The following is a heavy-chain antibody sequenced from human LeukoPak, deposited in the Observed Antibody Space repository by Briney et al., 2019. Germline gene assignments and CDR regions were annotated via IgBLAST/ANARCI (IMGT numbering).Heavy chain of an antibody. V-gene: IGHV1-2*06. D-gene: IGHD1-26*01. J-gene: IGHJ4*02. Sequence: ASVKVSCKASGYTFTGYYMHWVRQAPGQGLEWMGRINPNSGGTNYAQKFQGRVTMTRDTSISTAYMELSRLRSDDTAVYYCARSGIRVVGATNFDYWSQGTLVTVSS. CDR1: GYTFTGYY. CDR3: ARSGIRVVGATNFDY. CDR2: INPNSGGT.